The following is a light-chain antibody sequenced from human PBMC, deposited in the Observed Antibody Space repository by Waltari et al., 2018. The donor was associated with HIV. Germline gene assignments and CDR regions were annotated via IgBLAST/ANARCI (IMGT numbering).Light chain of an antibody. CDR1: QSVLYSSNNKNY. CDR3: QQYYSTPYT. V-gene: IGKV4-1*01. J-gene: IGKJ2*01. CDR2: WAS. Sequence: DTVMTQSPDSLAVSLGERATINCKSSQSVLYSSNNKNYLAWYQQKPGQSPKLLIYWASTRESGVPDRFSGSGSETDFTLTISSLQAEDVAVYYCQQYYSTPYTFGQGTKLEIK.